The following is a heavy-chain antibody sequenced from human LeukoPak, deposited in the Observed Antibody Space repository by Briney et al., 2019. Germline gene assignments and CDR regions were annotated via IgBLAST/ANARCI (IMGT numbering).Heavy chain of an antibody. J-gene: IGHJ3*02. V-gene: IGHV4-38-2*01. CDR2: IYHSGST. CDR3: ARRDYYDSSGFAFDI. Sequence: SETLSLTCGVSGDSINSGHYWGWIRQPPGKGLEWIGSIYHSGSTYYNPSLKSRVTISVDTSKNQFSLKLSSVTAADTAVYYCARRDYYDSSGFAFDIWGQGTMVTVSS. CDR1: GDSINSGHY. D-gene: IGHD3-22*01.